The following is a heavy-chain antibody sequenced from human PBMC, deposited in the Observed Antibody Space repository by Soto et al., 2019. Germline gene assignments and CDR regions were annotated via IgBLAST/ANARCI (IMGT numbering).Heavy chain of an antibody. Sequence: SETLSLTCAVYGGSFSGYYWSWIRQPPGKGLEWIGEINHSGSTNYNPSLKSRVTISVDTSKNQFSLKLSSVTAADTAVYYCARSNYDYIWGSYLFDYWGQGTLVTVSS. J-gene: IGHJ4*02. V-gene: IGHV4-34*01. CDR3: ARSNYDYIWGSYLFDY. D-gene: IGHD3-16*02. CDR1: GGSFSGYY. CDR2: INHSGST.